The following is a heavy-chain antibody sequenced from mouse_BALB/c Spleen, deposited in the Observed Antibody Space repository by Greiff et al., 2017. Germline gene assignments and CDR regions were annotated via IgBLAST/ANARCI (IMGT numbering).Heavy chain of an antibody. CDR2: ILPGSGST. CDR3: ARTPSTMIFDY. V-gene: IGHV1-9*01. J-gene: IGHJ2*01. D-gene: IGHD2-4*01. CDR1: GYTFTSYW. Sequence: VQLQQSGAELMKPGASVKISCKATGYTFTSYWIEWVKQRPGHGLEWIGEILPGSGSTNYNEKFKGKATFTADTSSNTAYMQLSSLTSEDSAVYYCARTPSTMIFDYWGQGTTLTVSS.